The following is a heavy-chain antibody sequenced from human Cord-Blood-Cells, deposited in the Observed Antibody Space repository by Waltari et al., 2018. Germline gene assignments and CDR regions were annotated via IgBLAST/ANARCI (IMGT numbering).Heavy chain of an antibody. CDR2: IKPNMGGT. Sequence: QVQLVQSGAEVKKPGASVKVSCKASGYTFTGYYMHWVRQAPGQGLEWRGWIKPNMGGTNYAQKFQGWVTMTRDTSISTAYMELSRLRSDDTAVYYCARGAPRDSVVVVAAAYDYWGQGTLVTVSS. V-gene: IGHV1-2*04. D-gene: IGHD2-15*01. CDR3: ARGAPRDSVVVVAAAYDY. J-gene: IGHJ4*02. CDR1: GYTFTGYY.